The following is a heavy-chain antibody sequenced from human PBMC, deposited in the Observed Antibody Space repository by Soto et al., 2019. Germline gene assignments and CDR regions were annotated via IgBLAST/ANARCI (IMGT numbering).Heavy chain of an antibody. D-gene: IGHD1-26*01. CDR1: GFTFSSYW. CDR2: VNSDGSIT. CDR3: ARVGATTWY. V-gene: IGHV3-74*01. Sequence: PGGSLRLSCAASGFTFSSYWMHWVRQAPGKGLVWVSRVNSDGSITNYADAVKGRFTISRDNAKNTLYLQMDGPRAEDTAVYYCARVGATTWYWGQGTLVTVSS. J-gene: IGHJ4*02.